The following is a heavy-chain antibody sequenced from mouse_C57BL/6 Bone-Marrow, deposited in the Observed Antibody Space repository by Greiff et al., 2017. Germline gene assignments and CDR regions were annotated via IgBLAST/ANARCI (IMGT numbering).Heavy chain of an antibody. Sequence: QVQLQQSGAELVRPGASVTLSCKASGYTFTDYEMHWVKQTPVHGLEWIGAIEPETGGTAYNQKVKGKARLTADKSSSTAYMELRSLTSEDSAVYYCTRGDYSKRGNYWGQGTTLTVSS. J-gene: IGHJ2*01. CDR2: IEPETGGT. V-gene: IGHV1-15*01. CDR1: GYTFTDYE. CDR3: TRGDYSKRGNY. D-gene: IGHD2-5*01.